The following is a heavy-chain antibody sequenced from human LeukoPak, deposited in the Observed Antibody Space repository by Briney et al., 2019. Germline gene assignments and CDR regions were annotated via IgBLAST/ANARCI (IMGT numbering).Heavy chain of an antibody. CDR1: GYTFTIYD. V-gene: IGHV1-8*01. CDR2: MNPNSGNT. J-gene: IGHJ4*02. D-gene: IGHD6-6*01. CDR3: ARGIAAHYFDY. Sequence: GASVKVSCKASGYTFTIYDINWVRQATGQGLERMGWMNPNSGNTGYAQKFQGRVTMTRNTSISTAYMELSSLRSEDTAVYYCARGIAAHYFDYWGQGTLVTVSS.